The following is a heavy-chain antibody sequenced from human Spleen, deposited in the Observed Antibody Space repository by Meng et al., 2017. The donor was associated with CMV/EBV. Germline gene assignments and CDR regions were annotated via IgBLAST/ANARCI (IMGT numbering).Heavy chain of an antibody. J-gene: IGHJ4*02. CDR2: IYHSGST. D-gene: IGHD2-8*01. V-gene: IGHV4-38-2*02. CDR1: GYSISSGYY. Sequence: SETLSLTCTVSGYSISSGYYWGWIRQPPGKGLEWIGSIYHSGSTYYNPSLKSRVTISVDTSKNQFSLKLSSVTAADTAVYYCARGPFCINGVCPYYLDYWGQGTLVTVSS. CDR3: ARGPFCINGVCPYYLDY.